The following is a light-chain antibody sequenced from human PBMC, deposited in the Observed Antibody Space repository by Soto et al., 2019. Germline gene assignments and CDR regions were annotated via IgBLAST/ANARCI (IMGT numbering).Light chain of an antibody. CDR1: QGISNY. CDR2: GAS. V-gene: IGKV1-27*01. J-gene: IGKJ1*01. CDR3: QKYDSAPLT. Sequence: DIQMTQSPSSLSASVGDRVTITCRASQGISNYLAWYQQRPGKVPQLLIYGASTLQSGVPSRFSGCGSGADFTLTISSLQPEDVATYYCQKYDSAPLTFGQGTKVEIK.